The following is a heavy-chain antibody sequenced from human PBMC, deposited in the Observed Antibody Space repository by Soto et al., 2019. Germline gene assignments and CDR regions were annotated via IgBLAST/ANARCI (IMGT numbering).Heavy chain of an antibody. CDR2: INAGNGNT. V-gene: IGHV1-3*01. D-gene: IGHD5-18*01. CDR1: GYTFTSYA. CDR3: ARELGYSYGKEGEYYFDY. Sequence: ASVKVSCKASGYTFTSYAMHWVRQAPGQRLEWMGWINAGNGNTKYSQKFQGRVTITRDTSASTAYMELSSLRSEDTAVYYCARELGYSYGKEGEYYFDYWGQGTLVTVSS. J-gene: IGHJ4*02.